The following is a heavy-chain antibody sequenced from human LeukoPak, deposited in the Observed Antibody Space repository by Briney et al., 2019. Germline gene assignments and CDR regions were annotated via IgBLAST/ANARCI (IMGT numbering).Heavy chain of an antibody. CDR3: ARSTGKHGYSYGYGGHFDY. J-gene: IGHJ4*02. CDR1: GFTVSSNY. D-gene: IGHD5-18*01. CDR2: IYSGGST. Sequence: PGGSLRLSCAASGFTVSSNYMSWVRQAPGKGLEWVSVIYSGGSTSYADSVKGRFTISRDNAKNTLYLQMNSLRAEDTAVYYCARSTGKHGYSYGYGGHFDYWGQGTLVTVSS. V-gene: IGHV3-53*01.